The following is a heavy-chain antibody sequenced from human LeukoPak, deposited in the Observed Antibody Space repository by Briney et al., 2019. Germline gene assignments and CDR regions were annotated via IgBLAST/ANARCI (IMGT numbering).Heavy chain of an antibody. CDR2: ISGSGGST. V-gene: IGHV3-23*01. D-gene: IGHD6-19*01. Sequence: GGSLRLSCAASGFTFSSYAMSWVRQAPGKGLEWVSAISGSGGSTYFAGSVKGRFTISRDNAKNTLYLQMNSQRAEDTAVYYCAKRSSGDDYWGQGTLVTVSS. CDR3: AKRSSGDDY. CDR1: GFTFSSYA. J-gene: IGHJ4*02.